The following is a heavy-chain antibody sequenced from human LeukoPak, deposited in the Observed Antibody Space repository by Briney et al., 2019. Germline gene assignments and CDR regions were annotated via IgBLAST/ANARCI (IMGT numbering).Heavy chain of an antibody. D-gene: IGHD3-9*01. V-gene: IGHV3-23*01. J-gene: IGHJ4*02. CDR3: AKGLGYYDILTGYMTNTVFDC. CDR2: ISGSGDST. Sequence: QTGGSLRLSCAASGFTFSSYAMSWVRQAPGKGLEWVSGISGSGDSTYYADSVKGRFTISRDNSKNTLYLQMNSLRAEDTAVYYCAKGLGYYDILTGYMTNTVFDCWGQGTLVTVSS. CDR1: GFTFSSYA.